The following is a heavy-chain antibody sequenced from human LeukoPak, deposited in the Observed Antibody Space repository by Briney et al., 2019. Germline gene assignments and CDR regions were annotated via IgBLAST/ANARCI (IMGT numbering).Heavy chain of an antibody. CDR2: ISAYNGNT. D-gene: IGHD1-26*01. Sequence: VASVKVSCTASGYTLTSYGISWVRQAPGQGLEWMGWISAYNGNTNYAQKLQGRVTMTTDTSTSTAYMELRSLRSDDTAVYYCARGGKRVGATHFDYWGQGTLVTVSS. J-gene: IGHJ4*02. CDR3: ARGGKRVGATHFDY. CDR1: GYTLTSYG. V-gene: IGHV1-18*01.